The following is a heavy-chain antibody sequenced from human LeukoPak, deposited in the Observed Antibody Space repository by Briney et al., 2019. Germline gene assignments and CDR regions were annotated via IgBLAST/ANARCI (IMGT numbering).Heavy chain of an antibody. Sequence: PGRSLRLSCAASGFTFSSYGMHWVRQAPGKGLEWVAVIWYDGGNKYYADSVKGRFTISRDNSKNTLYLQMNSLRAEDTAVYYCARVRGIAVAGIGWANHDAFDIWGQGTMVTVSS. CDR1: GFTFSSYG. CDR2: IWYDGGNK. J-gene: IGHJ3*02. CDR3: ARVRGIAVAGIGWANHDAFDI. D-gene: IGHD6-19*01. V-gene: IGHV3-33*01.